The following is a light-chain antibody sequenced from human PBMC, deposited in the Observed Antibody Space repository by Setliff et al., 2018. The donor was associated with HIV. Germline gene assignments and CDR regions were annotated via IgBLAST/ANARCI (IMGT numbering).Light chain of an antibody. Sequence: QPVLTQPPSVSGSPGQSVTISCTGTSSDVGSYNRVSWYQQPPGTAPKLMIYEVNNRPSGVPDRFSGSKSGNTASLTISGLQAEDEADYYCSSYTSISTYVFGTGTRSPS. V-gene: IGLV2-18*02. CDR1: SSDVGSYNR. CDR2: EVN. J-gene: IGLJ1*01. CDR3: SSYTSISTYV.